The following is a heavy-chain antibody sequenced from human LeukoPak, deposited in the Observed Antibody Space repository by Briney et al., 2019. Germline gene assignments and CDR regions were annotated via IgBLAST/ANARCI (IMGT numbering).Heavy chain of an antibody. V-gene: IGHV3-48*03. CDR2: ISSSGSTI. CDR3: ARVHVVVVAATPTDAFDI. Sequence: GGSLRLSCAASGSTFSSYEMNWVRQAPGKGLEWVSYISSSGSTIYYADSVKGRFTISRDNAKNSLYLQMSSLRAEDTAVYYCARVHVVVVAATPTDAFDIWGQGTMVTVSS. J-gene: IGHJ3*02. CDR1: GSTFSSYE. D-gene: IGHD2-15*01.